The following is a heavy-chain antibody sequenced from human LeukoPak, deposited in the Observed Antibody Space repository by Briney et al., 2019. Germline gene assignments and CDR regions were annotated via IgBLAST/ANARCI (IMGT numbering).Heavy chain of an antibody. D-gene: IGHD3-10*01. Sequence: GGSLRLSCAASGFTFDDYGMSWVRQTPGKGLEWVSAISGSGGSTYYADSVKGRFTISRDNSKNTLYLQMNSLRAEDTAVYYCAKIYGSGSYYLHFDYWGQGTLVTVSS. J-gene: IGHJ4*02. V-gene: IGHV3-23*01. CDR3: AKIYGSGSYYLHFDY. CDR1: GFTFDDYG. CDR2: ISGSGGST.